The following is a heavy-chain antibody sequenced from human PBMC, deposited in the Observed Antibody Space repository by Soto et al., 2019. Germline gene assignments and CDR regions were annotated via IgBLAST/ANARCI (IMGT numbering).Heavy chain of an antibody. Sequence: ETLSLTCTVSGGSISSYYWSWIRQPPGKGLEWIGYIYYSGSTNYNPSLKSRVTISVDTSKNQFSLKLSSVTAADTAVYYCARLLYYYDSSGSRRRYAFDIWGQGTMVTVS. J-gene: IGHJ3*02. D-gene: IGHD3-22*01. CDR3: ARLLYYYDSSGSRRRYAFDI. CDR2: IYYSGST. V-gene: IGHV4-59*01. CDR1: GGSISSYY.